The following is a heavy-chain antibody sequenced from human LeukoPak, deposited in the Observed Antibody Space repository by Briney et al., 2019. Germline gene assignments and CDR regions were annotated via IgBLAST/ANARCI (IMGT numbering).Heavy chain of an antibody. D-gene: IGHD1-26*01. J-gene: IGHJ5*02. CDR2: NYYSGST. CDR1: GGSISSYY. Sequence: SETLSLTCTVSGGSISSYYWGWIRQPPGKGLEWIGYNYYSGSTNYNPSLKSRVTISVDTSKNQFSLKLSSVTAADTAVYYCARRRTIVGATNWFDPWGQGTLVTVSS. V-gene: IGHV4-59*01. CDR3: ARRRTIVGATNWFDP.